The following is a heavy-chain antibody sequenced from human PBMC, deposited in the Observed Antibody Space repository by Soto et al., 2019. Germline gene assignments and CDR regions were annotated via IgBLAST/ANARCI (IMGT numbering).Heavy chain of an antibody. Sequence: QVQLVQSGAEVKKPGSSVKVSCKASGGTFSSYAISWVRQAPGQGLEWMGGIIPILGTANYAQKFQGRVTITADESTSTAYRELSSLRAEDTAVYYWARDRIYYSQSKEFDPLGQGTLVTVSS. V-gene: IGHV1-69*01. J-gene: IGHJ5*02. CDR3: ARDRIYYSQSKEFDP. CDR2: IIPILGTA. D-gene: IGHD3-22*01. CDR1: GGTFSSYA.